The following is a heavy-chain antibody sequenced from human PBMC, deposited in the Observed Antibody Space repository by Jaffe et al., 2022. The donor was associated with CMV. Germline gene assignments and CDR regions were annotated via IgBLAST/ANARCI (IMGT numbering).Heavy chain of an antibody. CDR3: AKEIFAAARVPLDY. CDR1: GFTFSSYG. D-gene: IGHD3-3*01. J-gene: IGHJ4*02. V-gene: IGHV3-30*18. Sequence: QVQLVESGGGVVQPGRSLRLSCAASGFTFSSYGMHWVRQAPGKGLEWVAVISYDGSNKYYADSVKGRFTISRDNSKNTLYLQMNSLRAEDTAVYYCAKEIFAAARVPLDYWGQGTLVTVSS. CDR2: ISYDGSNK.